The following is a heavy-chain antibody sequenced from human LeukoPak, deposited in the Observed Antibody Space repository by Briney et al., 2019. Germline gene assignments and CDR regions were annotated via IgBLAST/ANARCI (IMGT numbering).Heavy chain of an antibody. J-gene: IGHJ5*02. CDR1: GYTFTGYF. V-gene: IGHV1-2*02. CDR2: INPNTGST. Sequence: ASVKVFCKASGYTFTGYFMHWVRQAPGQGLEWMGWINPNTGSTNYAQKFQGRVTMTRDTSISTAYMELSSLRSDDTAVYYCARVRKSSSSNWFDPWGQGTLVTVSS. CDR3: ARVRKSSSSNWFDP. D-gene: IGHD6-13*01.